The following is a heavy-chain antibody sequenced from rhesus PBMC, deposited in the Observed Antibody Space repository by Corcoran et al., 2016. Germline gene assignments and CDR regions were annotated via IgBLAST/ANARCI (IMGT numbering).Heavy chain of an antibody. Sequence: EVQLVESGGGLVQPGGSLRLSCAASGFPFSRSAIHWVRQASGKGLEWVGRMRSKSNNYETGYAASVKGRFTISRDDSKNTAYLQMNSLKTEDTAVYYCARVQLQPFDYWGQGVLVTVSS. CDR2: MRSKSNNYET. V-gene: IGHV3-118*01. CDR3: ARVQLQPFDY. D-gene: IGHD5-12*01. J-gene: IGHJ4*01. CDR1: GFPFSRSA.